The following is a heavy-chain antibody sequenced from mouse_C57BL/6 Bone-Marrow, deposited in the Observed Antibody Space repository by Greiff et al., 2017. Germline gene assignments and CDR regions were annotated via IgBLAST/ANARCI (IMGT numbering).Heavy chain of an antibody. Sequence: QVQLQQPGAELVKPGASVKLSCKASGYTFTSYWMHWVKQRPGQGLEWIGMIHPNSGSTNYNEKFKSKATLTVDKSSSTAYMQLSSLTSEDSAVYYCARSSRCHYYAMDYWGQGTSVTVSS. CDR3: ARSSRCHYYAMDY. V-gene: IGHV1-64*01. CDR2: IHPNSGST. CDR1: GYTFTSYW. J-gene: IGHJ4*01.